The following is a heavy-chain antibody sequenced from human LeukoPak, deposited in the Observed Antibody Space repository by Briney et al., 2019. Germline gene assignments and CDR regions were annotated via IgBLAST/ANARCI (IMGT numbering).Heavy chain of an antibody. D-gene: IGHD6-19*01. CDR1: GFTFSSYA. J-gene: IGHJ6*02. V-gene: IGHV3-23*01. Sequence: GGSLRLSCAASGFTFSSYAMSWVRQAPGKGLEWVSAISGSGGSTYYADSVKGRSTISRDNSKNTLYLQMNSLRAEDTAVYYCAKAPPGYSSGWYDYYGMDVWGQGTTVTVSS. CDR3: AKAPPGYSSGWYDYYGMDV. CDR2: ISGSGGST.